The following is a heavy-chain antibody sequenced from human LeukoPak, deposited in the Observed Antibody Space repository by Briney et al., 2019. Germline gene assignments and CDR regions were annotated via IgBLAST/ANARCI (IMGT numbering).Heavy chain of an antibody. CDR2: ISGSGGST. J-gene: IGHJ4*02. D-gene: IGHD5-24*01. V-gene: IGHV3-23*01. CDR1: GFTFGTYA. Sequence: GGPLRLSCAASGFTFGTYAMTWVRQAPGKGLEWVSGISGSGGSTYYADSVKGRFTISRDNSKNTLHLHMNSLRAEDTAVYYCAKEMAATNAFDYWGQGTLVTVSS. CDR3: AKEMAATNAFDY.